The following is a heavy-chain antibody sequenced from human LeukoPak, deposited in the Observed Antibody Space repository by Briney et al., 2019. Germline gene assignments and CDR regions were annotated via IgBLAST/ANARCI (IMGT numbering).Heavy chain of an antibody. D-gene: IGHD3-10*01. Sequence: PSETLSLTCAVSGGSISSNSYYWGWIRQPPGKGLEWIGSIYYSGSTYYNPSLKSRVTISVDTSKNQFSLKLSSVTAADTAVYYCARLDYYGSGSPFRDWGQGTLVTISS. CDR2: IYYSGST. J-gene: IGHJ4*02. CDR3: ARLDYYGSGSPFRD. V-gene: IGHV4-39*01. CDR1: GGSISSNSYY.